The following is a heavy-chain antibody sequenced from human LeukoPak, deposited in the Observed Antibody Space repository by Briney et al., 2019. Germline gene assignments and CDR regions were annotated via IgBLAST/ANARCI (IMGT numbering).Heavy chain of an antibody. CDR1: GFTLSSYW. Sequence: GGSLRLSCAASGFTLSSYWMSWVRQAPGKGLEWVSGISWNSGSIGYADSVKGRFTISRDNAKNSLYLQMNSLRAEDTALYYCAKATTELYCSSTSCYSRKSAYYYFDYWGQGTLVTVSS. CDR2: ISWNSGSI. CDR3: AKATTELYCSSTSCYSRKSAYYYFDY. V-gene: IGHV3-9*01. D-gene: IGHD2-2*01. J-gene: IGHJ4*02.